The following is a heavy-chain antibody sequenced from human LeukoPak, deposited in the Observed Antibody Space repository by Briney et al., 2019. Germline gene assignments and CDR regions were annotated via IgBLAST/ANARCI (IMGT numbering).Heavy chain of an antibody. CDR3: ARVVDSSAYYEDN. V-gene: IGHV4-61*02. D-gene: IGHD3-22*01. CDR2: IYTSGST. CDR1: GGSISSGSYY. Sequence: SETLSLTCTVSGGSISSGSYYWSWIRPPAGMGLEWIGRIYTSGSTNYNPSLKSRVTISVDTSKNQFSLKLSSVTAADTAVYYCARVVDSSAYYEDNWGQGTLVTVSS. J-gene: IGHJ4*02.